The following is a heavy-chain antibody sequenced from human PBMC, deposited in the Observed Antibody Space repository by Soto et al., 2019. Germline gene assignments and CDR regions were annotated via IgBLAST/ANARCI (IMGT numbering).Heavy chain of an antibody. V-gene: IGHV1-69*08. D-gene: IGHD6-19*01. Sequence: QVQLVQSGAEVKKPGSSVKVSCKASGGTFSTYTISWVRQAPGQGLEWMGRIIPILGIANYAQKFQGRVTITADKSTSTAYMELSSLRSEDTAVYYCARDLRQWPYHDYYYYCMDVWGKGTTVTVSS. CDR1: GGTFSTYT. CDR2: IIPILGIA. J-gene: IGHJ6*03. CDR3: ARDLRQWPYHDYYYYCMDV.